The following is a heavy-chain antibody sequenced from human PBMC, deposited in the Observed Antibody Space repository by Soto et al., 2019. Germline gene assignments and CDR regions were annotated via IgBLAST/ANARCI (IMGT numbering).Heavy chain of an antibody. CDR3: ARRPGAGTYFDY. CDR2: ISYDGSNK. D-gene: IGHD6-19*01. J-gene: IGHJ4*02. CDR1: GFTFSSYA. V-gene: IGHV3-30-3*01. Sequence: QVQLVESGGGVVQPGRSLRLSCAASGFTFSSYAMHWVRQAPGKGLEWVAVISYDGSNKYYADSVKGRFTISRDNSKNTLYLQMNSLRAEDTAVYYCARRPGAGTYFDYWGQGTLVTVSS.